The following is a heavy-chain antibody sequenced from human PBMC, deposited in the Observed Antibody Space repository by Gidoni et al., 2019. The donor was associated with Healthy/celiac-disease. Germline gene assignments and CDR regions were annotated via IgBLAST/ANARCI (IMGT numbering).Heavy chain of an antibody. D-gene: IGHD2-2*01. CDR1: GGSISSSSYY. V-gene: IGHV4-39*01. Sequence: QLQLQESGPGLVKPSETLSLTCNVSGGSISSSSYYWGWIRLPPGKGLEWIGSIYYSGSTYYNPSLKSRVTISVDTSKNQFSLKLSSVTAADTAVYYCARPGDQLQPGAYGMDVWGQGTTVTVSS. CDR3: ARPGDQLQPGAYGMDV. CDR2: IYYSGST. J-gene: IGHJ6*02.